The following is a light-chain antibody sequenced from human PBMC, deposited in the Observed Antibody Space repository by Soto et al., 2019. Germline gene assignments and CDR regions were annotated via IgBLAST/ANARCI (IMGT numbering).Light chain of an antibody. CDR2: DVS. Sequence: QSVLTQPRSASGSPGQSVTISCTGTSSDVGGYNYVSWYQQHPGKAPKLMIYDVSKRPSGVPDRFSGSKSGNTASLTISGLQAEDEADYYCCSYAGSYTSWVFGGGTKLTVL. V-gene: IGLV2-11*01. CDR3: CSYAGSYTSWV. CDR1: SSDVGGYNY. J-gene: IGLJ3*02.